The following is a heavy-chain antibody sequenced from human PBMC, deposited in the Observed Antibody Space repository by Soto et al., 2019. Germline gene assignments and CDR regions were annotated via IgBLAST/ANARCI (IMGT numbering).Heavy chain of an antibody. Sequence: QVQLVQSGAEVKKPGASVKVSCKTSGYTFTSYDISWVRQATGQGLEWMGWMNPNSGNTGYAQKFQGRVTMTRNTSISTTYMDLSSLRSEDTAVYYCAREVVSRGMDVWGQGTTVTVSS. V-gene: IGHV1-8*01. J-gene: IGHJ6*02. D-gene: IGHD3-22*01. CDR3: AREVVSRGMDV. CDR2: MNPNSGNT. CDR1: GYTFTSYD.